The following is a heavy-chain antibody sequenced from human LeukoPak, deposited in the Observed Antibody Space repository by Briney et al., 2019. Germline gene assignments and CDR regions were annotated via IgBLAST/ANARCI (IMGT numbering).Heavy chain of an antibody. CDR3: ARYEEEDGYNAKTIDY. V-gene: IGHV4-34*01. Sequence: SETLSLTCAVYGGSFSGYYWSWIRQPPGKGLEWIGSIHYRINTYYNPSLKSRLTISIDTSKNQFSLRLSSVTAADTAVYYCARYEEEDGYNAKTIDYWGQGTLVTVSS. J-gene: IGHJ4*02. CDR2: IHYRINT. D-gene: IGHD5-24*01. CDR1: GGSFSGYY.